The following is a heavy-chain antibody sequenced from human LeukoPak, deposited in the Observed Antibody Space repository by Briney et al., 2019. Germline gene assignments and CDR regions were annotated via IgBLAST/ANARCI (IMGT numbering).Heavy chain of an antibody. V-gene: IGHV3-7*01. CDR1: GFTFSSYW. D-gene: IGHD5-24*01. CDR3: ARDEYRSRWLHP. J-gene: IGHJ5*02. Sequence: GGSLRLSCVASGFTFSSYWMSWVRQAPGKGLKWVANIKQDGSEKYYVDSVKGRFTISRDNAKNSLYLQMNSLRAEDTAVYYCARDEYRSRWLHPWGQGTLVTVTS. CDR2: IKQDGSEK.